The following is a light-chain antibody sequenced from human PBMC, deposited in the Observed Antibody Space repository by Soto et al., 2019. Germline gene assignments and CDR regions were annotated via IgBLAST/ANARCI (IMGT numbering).Light chain of an antibody. CDR2: DTN. CDR1: SSNIGKNY. CDR3: GTWDTSLGAVV. Sequence: QSVLTQPPSVSAAPGQKVTISCSGASSNIGKNYVSWYQQLPGAAPKLVIFDTNKRPSGIPDRFSGSKSGTSAALDITALQTGDEADYYCGTWDTSLGAVVFGGGTQLTVL. J-gene: IGLJ2*01. V-gene: IGLV1-51*01.